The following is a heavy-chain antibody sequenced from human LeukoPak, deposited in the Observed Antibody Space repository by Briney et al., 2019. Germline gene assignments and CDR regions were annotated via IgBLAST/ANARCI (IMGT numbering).Heavy chain of an antibody. CDR1: GFTFSSYA. CDR2: ISGSGGST. J-gene: IGHJ4*02. V-gene: IGHV3-23*01. D-gene: IGHD2-2*02. Sequence: PGGCLRLSCAASGFTFSSYAMSWVRQAPGKGLEWVSAISGSGGSTYYADSVKGRFTVARDNAKNTLYLEMNRLRAEDTVVYYCARDNTYMFDYWGQGTQVTVSS. CDR3: ARDNTYMFDY.